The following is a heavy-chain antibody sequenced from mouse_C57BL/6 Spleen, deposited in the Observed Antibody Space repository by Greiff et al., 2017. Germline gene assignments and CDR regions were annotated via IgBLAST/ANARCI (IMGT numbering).Heavy chain of an antibody. J-gene: IGHJ4*01. Sequence: EVQGVESGEGLVKPGGSLKLSCAASGFTFSSYAMSWVRQTPEKRLEWVAYISSGGDYIYYADTVKGRFTISRDNARNTLYLQMSSLKSEDTAMYYCTRGRGYDYAMDYWGQGTSVTVSS. CDR1: GFTFSSYA. CDR3: TRGRGYDYAMDY. D-gene: IGHD2-2*01. V-gene: IGHV5-9-1*02. CDR2: ISSGGDYI.